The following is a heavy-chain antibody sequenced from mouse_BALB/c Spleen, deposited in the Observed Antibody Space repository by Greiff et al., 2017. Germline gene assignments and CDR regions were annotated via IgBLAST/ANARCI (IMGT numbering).Heavy chain of an antibody. J-gene: IGHJ1*01. V-gene: IGHV3-8*02. CDR2: ISYSGST. D-gene: IGHD2-12*01. Sequence: EVKLQESGPSLVKPSQTLSLTCSVTGDSITSGYWNWVRKFPGNKLEYMGYISYSGSTYYNPSLKSRISITRDTSKNQYYLQLNSVTTEDTATYYCARKGCYDADWYFDVWGAGTTVTVSS. CDR3: ARKGCYDADWYFDV. CDR1: GDSITSGY.